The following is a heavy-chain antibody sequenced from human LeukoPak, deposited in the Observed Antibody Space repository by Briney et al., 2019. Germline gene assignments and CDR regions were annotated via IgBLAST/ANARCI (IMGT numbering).Heavy chain of an antibody. CDR2: ISYGGSNK. Sequence: GGSLRLSCAASGFTFSSYAVHWVRQVPGKGLEWVASISYGGSNKYYADSVKGRFTISRDNSKNTLYLQMNSLRAEDTAVYYCARDRIVYSYGTHPVDYWGQGTLVTVSS. V-gene: IGHV3-30*04. D-gene: IGHD5-18*01. J-gene: IGHJ4*02. CDR1: GFTFSSYA. CDR3: ARDRIVYSYGTHPVDY.